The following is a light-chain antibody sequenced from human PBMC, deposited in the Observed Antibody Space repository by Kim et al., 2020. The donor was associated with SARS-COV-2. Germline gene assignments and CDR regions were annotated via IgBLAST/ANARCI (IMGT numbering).Light chain of an antibody. CDR1: RSNIGSNV. V-gene: IGLV1-44*01. CDR2: SND. Sequence: GQRVTIPCSGGRSNIGSNVVNWYQQLPGTAPKLLIYSNDYRPSGVPDRFSGSKSGTSASLDISGLQSEDEADYYCAAWDDSLNGSVFGGGTQLTVL. CDR3: AAWDDSLNGSV. J-gene: IGLJ3*02.